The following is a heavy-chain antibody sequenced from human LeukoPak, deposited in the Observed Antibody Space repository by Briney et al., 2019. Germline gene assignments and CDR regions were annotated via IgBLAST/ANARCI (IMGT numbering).Heavy chain of an antibody. J-gene: IGHJ4*02. CDR2: INPNSGGR. CDR1: GYSFTGHY. CDR3: ARDIDVQDYFDS. V-gene: IGHV1-2*02. D-gene: IGHD2-15*01. Sequence: ASVKVSCKASGYSFTGHYLQWVRQAPGQGLEWMGWINPNSGGRKYAQKFQGRVTMTKDISISTAFMELSSLTSDDTAVYYCARDIDVQDYFDSWGQGTLVTVSS.